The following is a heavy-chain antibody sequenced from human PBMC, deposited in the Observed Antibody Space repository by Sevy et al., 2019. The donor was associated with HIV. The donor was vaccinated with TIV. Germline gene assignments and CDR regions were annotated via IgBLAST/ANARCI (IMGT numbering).Heavy chain of an antibody. J-gene: IGHJ4*02. V-gene: IGHV4-4*02. CDR1: GGSISSSNW. CDR2: IYHSGST. D-gene: IGHD1-26*01. Sequence: SETLSLTCAVSGGSISSSNWWSWVRQPPGKGLEWIGEIYHSGSTNYNPSLKSRVTISVDKSKNQFSLKLSSVTAADTAVYYCARGGAGDGYILGYWGQGTLVTVSS. CDR3: ARGGAGDGYILGY.